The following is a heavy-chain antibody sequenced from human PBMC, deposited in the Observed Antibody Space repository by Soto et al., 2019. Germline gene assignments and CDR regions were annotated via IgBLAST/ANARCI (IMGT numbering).Heavy chain of an antibody. CDR1: GGTFSSYA. CDR3: ARVMANYYDSSGPFDY. CDR2: IIPIFGTA. J-gene: IGHJ4*02. V-gene: IGHV1-69*01. Sequence: QVQLVQSGAEVKKPGSSVKVSCKASGGTFSSYAISWVRQAPGQGLEWMGGIIPIFGTANYAQKFQGRVTITADESTSTAYVELSSLRSEDTAVYYCARVMANYYDSSGPFDYWGQGTLVTVSS. D-gene: IGHD3-22*01.